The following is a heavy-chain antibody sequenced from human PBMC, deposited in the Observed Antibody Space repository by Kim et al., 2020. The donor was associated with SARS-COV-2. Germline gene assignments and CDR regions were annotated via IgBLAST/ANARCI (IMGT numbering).Heavy chain of an antibody. D-gene: IGHD6-19*01. CDR3: VRAGIYASAWYED. V-gene: IGHV3-74*01. Sequence: GGSLRLSCAASGFTFSNYWMHWVRQAPGKGLVWVSRINNDGTTTNYADSVKGRFTISRDNAKNTLFLQMNSLRAEDTAVYYCVRAGIYASAWYEDWGQGSLVTVSS. CDR1: GFTFSNYW. J-gene: IGHJ4*02. CDR2: INNDGTTT.